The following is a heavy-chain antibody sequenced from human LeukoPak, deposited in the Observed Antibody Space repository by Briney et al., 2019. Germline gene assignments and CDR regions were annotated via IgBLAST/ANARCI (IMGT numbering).Heavy chain of an antibody. D-gene: IGHD3-22*01. J-gene: IGHJ5*02. Sequence: ASVKVSCKASGYTFTGYYMHWVRQAPGQGLEWMGWTNPNSGGTNYAQKFQGRVTMTRDTSISTAYMELSRLRSDDTAVYYCASSPRRHYDSSGYYYNWFDPWGQGTLVTVSS. CDR3: ASSPRRHYDSSGYYYNWFDP. CDR2: TNPNSGGT. V-gene: IGHV1-2*02. CDR1: GYTFTGYY.